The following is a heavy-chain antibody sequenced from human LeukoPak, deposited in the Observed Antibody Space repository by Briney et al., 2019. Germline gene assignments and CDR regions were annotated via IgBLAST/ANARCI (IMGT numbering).Heavy chain of an antibody. D-gene: IGHD1/OR15-1a*01. CDR2: INSDGRST. V-gene: IGHV3-74*01. CDR3: AKPWNNLFGGFHYYYGMDV. CDR1: GFTFSSYW. Sequence: GGSLRLSCAASGFTFSSYWMHWVRQAPGKGLVWVSRINSDGRSTSYADSVKGRFTISRDNAKNTLYLQMNSLRAEDTAVYYCAKPWNNLFGGFHYYYGMDVWGQGTTVTVSS. J-gene: IGHJ6*02.